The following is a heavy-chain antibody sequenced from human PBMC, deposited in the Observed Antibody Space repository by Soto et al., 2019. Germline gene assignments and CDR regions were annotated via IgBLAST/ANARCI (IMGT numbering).Heavy chain of an antibody. Sequence: ASVKVSCKASGYTFNIHAIHWVRQAPGQRLEWMGWINTGNGNTKYSQNFQGRFTITRDTSASTAYMELSSLRSEDTALYFCARRWGRKFDFRGQRTPVTGSS. J-gene: IGHJ5*01. V-gene: IGHV1-3*04. CDR1: GYTFNIHA. CDR2: INTGNGNT. CDR3: ARRWGRKFDF. D-gene: IGHD7-27*01.